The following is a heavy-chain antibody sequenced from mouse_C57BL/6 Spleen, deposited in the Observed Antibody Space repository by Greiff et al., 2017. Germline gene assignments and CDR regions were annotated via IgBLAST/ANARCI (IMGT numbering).Heavy chain of an antibody. CDR2: LNPNNGGT. CDR3: ARNYYYGSSSFDY. D-gene: IGHD1-1*01. Sequence: EVQLPQSGPELVKPGASVKISCKASGYTFTDYYMNWVKQSHGKSLGWIGDLNPNNGGTSYNQKFKGKATLTVDKSSGTPCMELRSLTSEDAAVYYCARNYYYGSSSFDYWGQGTTLTVSS. CDR1: GYTFTDYY. V-gene: IGHV1-26*01. J-gene: IGHJ2*01.